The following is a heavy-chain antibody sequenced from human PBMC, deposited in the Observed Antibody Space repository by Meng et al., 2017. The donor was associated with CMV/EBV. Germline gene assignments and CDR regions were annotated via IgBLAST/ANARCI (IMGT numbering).Heavy chain of an antibody. CDR2: INHSGST. Sequence: SETLSLTCAVYGGSFSGYYWSWIRQPPGKGLECIGEINHSGSTNYNPSLKSRVTISVDTSKNQFSLKLSSVTAAGTAVYYCARGGTHYYDSSGYYPYYYYYGMDVWGQGTTVTVSS. D-gene: IGHD3-22*01. CDR1: GGSFSGYY. V-gene: IGHV4-34*01. J-gene: IGHJ6*02. CDR3: ARGGTHYYDSSGYYPYYYYYGMDV.